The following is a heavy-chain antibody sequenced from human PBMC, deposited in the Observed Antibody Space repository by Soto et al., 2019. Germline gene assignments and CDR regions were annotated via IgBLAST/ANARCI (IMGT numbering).Heavy chain of an antibody. D-gene: IGHD3-9*01. CDR1: GFTFSSYA. J-gene: IGHJ3*02. CDR3: AKARPEYYDILTGYYRRLTPDAFDI. Sequence: GGSLRLSCAASGFTFSSYAMSWVRQAPGKGLEWVSAISGSGGSTYYADSVKGRFTISRDNSKNTLYLQMNSLRAEDTAVYYCAKARPEYYDILTGYYRRLTPDAFDIWGPGTMVTVSS. V-gene: IGHV3-23*01. CDR2: ISGSGGST.